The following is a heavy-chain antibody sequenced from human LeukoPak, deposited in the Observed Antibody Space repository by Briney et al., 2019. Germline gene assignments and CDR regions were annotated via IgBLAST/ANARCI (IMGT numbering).Heavy chain of an antibody. CDR1: GYTFTNYD. CDR3: ARDHSSGWYGYFQH. D-gene: IGHD6-19*01. CDR2: MNPNSGNT. Sequence: ASVKVSCKASGYTFTNYDINWVRQATGQGLEWMGWMNPNSGNTGYAQKFQGRVTITRNTSISTAYMELRSLRSDDTAVYYCARDHSSGWYGYFQHWGQGTLVTVSS. V-gene: IGHV1-8*03. J-gene: IGHJ1*01.